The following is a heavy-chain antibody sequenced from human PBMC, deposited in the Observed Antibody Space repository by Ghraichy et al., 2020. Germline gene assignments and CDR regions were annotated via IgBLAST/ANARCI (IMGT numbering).Heavy chain of an antibody. V-gene: IGHV4-61*01. CDR3: ARGQISSSPRRAFDI. D-gene: IGHD6-6*01. CDR1: GGSVSSGTYY. J-gene: IGHJ3*02. CDR2: ISYSGST. Sequence: SETLSLTCTVSGGSVSSGTYYWSWIRQPPGKGLEWIGYISYSGSTNYNPSLKSRVTISVDTSKNQFSLKLSSVTAADTAVYYCARGQISSSPRRAFDIWGQGTMVTVSS.